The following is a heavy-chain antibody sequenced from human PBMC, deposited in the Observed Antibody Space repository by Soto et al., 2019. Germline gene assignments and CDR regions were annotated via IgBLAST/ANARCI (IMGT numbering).Heavy chain of an antibody. CDR1: GGSISSGGYY. J-gene: IGHJ4*02. D-gene: IGHD1-20*01. Sequence: QVQLQESGPGLVKPSQTLSLTCTVSGGSISSGGYYWSWIRQHPGKGLEWIGYIYYSGSTYYNPSLRSRVTIAVATSKNQFSLKLSSVTAADTAVYYCARFIPGTGSDYWGQGTLVTVSS. CDR3: ARFIPGTGSDY. CDR2: IYYSGST. V-gene: IGHV4-31*03.